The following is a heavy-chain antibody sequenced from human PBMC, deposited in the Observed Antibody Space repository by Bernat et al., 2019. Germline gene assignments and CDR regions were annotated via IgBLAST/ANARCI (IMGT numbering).Heavy chain of an antibody. CDR2: ISYDGSNK. D-gene: IGHD6-13*01. CDR3: AKDRGYSGSWYGAGWFEP. CDR1: GFTFSSYG. Sequence: QVQLVESGGGVVQPGRSLRLSCAASGFTFSSYGMHWVRQAPGKGLEWVAVISYDGSNKYYADSVKGRFTISRDNSKNTLYLQMNSLRAEDTAVYYCAKDRGYSGSWYGAGWFEPWGQGNLVTVSS. V-gene: IGHV3-30*18. J-gene: IGHJ5*02.